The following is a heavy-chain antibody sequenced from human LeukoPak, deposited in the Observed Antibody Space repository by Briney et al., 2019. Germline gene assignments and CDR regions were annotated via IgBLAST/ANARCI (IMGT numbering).Heavy chain of an antibody. CDR1: GFTFSSYW. V-gene: IGHV3-74*01. D-gene: IGHD2-2*01. CDR2: IASDGSST. CDR3: ARCTHYYYGMDV. J-gene: IGHJ6*02. Sequence: GGSLRLSCAASGFTFSSYWMNWVRQAPGKGLVWVSRIASDGSSTTYADSVKGRFSISRDNAKNTLYLQMNSLRAEDTAVYYCARCTHYYYGMDVWGQGTTVTVSS.